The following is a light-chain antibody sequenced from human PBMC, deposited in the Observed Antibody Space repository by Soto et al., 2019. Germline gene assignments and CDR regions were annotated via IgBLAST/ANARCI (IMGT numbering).Light chain of an antibody. CDR2: GAS. Sequence: EIVLTQSPGTLSLSPGERATLSCRASQSVSSNYLAWYQQKPGQAPRLLISGASSRATGNPDRFSGSGSGTDFTLTISRLEPVDFAVYYCQQYGSSPRTFGQGTKVEIK. V-gene: IGKV3-20*01. CDR3: QQYGSSPRT. J-gene: IGKJ1*01. CDR1: QSVSSNY.